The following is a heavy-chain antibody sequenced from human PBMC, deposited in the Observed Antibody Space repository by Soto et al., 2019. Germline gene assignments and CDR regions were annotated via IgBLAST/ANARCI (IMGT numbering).Heavy chain of an antibody. CDR3: ATSVTTVTRGTGY. D-gene: IGHD4-17*01. CDR1: GFTFSSYS. V-gene: IGHV3-21*01. J-gene: IGHJ4*02. Sequence: EVQLVESGGGLVKPGGSLRLSCAASGFTFSSYSMNWVRQAPGKGLGWVSSISSSSSYIYYADSVKGRFTISRDNAKNSLYRQMNSLRAEDTAVYYCATSVTTVTRGTGYWGQGTLVTVSS. CDR2: ISSSSSYI.